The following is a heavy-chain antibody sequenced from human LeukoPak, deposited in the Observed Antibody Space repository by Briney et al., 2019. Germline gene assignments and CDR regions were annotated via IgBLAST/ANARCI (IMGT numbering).Heavy chain of an antibody. J-gene: IGHJ4*02. Sequence: GSLRLSCAASGFPFSSYAMSWVRQAPGKGLEWVSAISGSGGSTYYADSVKGQFTISRDSSMRTSYLQMNSLRVEDTAVYYCAKLPSGRITGSLYYLDSWGQGALVSVSS. V-gene: IGHV3-23*01. CDR2: ISGSGGST. CDR1: GFPFSSYA. D-gene: IGHD1-20*01. CDR3: AKLPSGRITGSLYYLDS.